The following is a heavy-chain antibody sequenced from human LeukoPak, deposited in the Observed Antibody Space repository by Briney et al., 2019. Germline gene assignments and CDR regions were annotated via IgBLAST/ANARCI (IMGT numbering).Heavy chain of an antibody. J-gene: IGHJ4*02. Sequence: SETLSLTCTVSGGSVSSNIYYWNWIRQPPGKGLEWIGYIYYSGSTNYNPSLKSRVTISVDTSKNQFSLKLSSVTAADTAVYYCARGRVLGSSSPFDYWGQGTLVTASS. CDR2: IYYSGST. CDR1: GGSVSSNIYY. D-gene: IGHD6-6*01. CDR3: ARGRVLGSSSPFDY. V-gene: IGHV4-61*01.